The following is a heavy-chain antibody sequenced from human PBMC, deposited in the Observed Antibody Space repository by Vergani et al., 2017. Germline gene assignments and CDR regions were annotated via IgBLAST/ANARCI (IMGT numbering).Heavy chain of an antibody. V-gene: IGHV1-69*01. Sequence: QVQLVQSGAEVKKPGSSVKVSCKASGGTFSSYAISWVRQAPGQGLEWMGGIIPIFGKANYAQKFQGRVTITADESTSTAYMELSSLRSEDTAVYYCARAYYYDSSGYSNYYYMDVWSKGTTVTVSS. D-gene: IGHD3-22*01. CDR1: GGTFSSYA. CDR3: ARAYYYDSSGYSNYYYMDV. J-gene: IGHJ6*03. CDR2: IIPIFGKA.